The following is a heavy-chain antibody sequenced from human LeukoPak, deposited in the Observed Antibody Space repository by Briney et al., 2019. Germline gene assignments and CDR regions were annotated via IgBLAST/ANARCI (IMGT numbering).Heavy chain of an antibody. CDR3: ARPLTAAGTSYYYYGMDV. V-gene: IGHV1-2*02. J-gene: IGHJ6*02. CDR2: INPNSGGT. CDR1: GYTFTGYY. D-gene: IGHD6-13*01. Sequence: GASVKVSCKASGYTFTGYYMHWVRQAPGRGLEWMGWINPNSGGTNYAQKFQGRVTMTRDTSISTAYMELSRLRSDDTAVYYCARPLTAAGTSYYYYGMDVWGQGTTVTVSS.